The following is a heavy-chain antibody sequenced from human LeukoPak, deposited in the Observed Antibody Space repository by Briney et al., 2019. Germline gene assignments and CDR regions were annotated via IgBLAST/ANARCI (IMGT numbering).Heavy chain of an antibody. V-gene: IGHV4-39*01. J-gene: IGHJ3*02. CDR2: IYYSGST. Sequence: SETLSLTCTVSGGSISSSSYYWGWIRQPPGKGLEWIGSIYYSGSTCYNPSLKSRVTISVDTSKNQFPLKLSSVTAADTAVYYCARHPRPTGAFDIWGQGTMVTVSS. CDR3: ARHPRPTGAFDI. CDR1: GGSISSSSYY.